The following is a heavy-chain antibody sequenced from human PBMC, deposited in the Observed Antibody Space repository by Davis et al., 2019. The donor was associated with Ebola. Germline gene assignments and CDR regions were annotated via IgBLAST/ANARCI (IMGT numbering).Heavy chain of an antibody. CDR1: GGSFSGNY. D-gene: IGHD5-12*01. V-gene: IGHV4-34*01. J-gene: IGHJ4*02. Sequence: MPSETLSLTCAVYGGSFSGNYWSWIRQPPGKGLEWIGQINHSGSTNYNPSLKSRVTISVDTSKNQFSLKLSSVTAADTAVYYCARGLHGYDRYTALAYWGQGTLVTVSP. CDR3: ARGLHGYDRYTALAY. CDR2: INHSGST.